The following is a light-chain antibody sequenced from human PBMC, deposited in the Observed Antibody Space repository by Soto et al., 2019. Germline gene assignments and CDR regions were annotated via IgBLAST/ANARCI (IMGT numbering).Light chain of an antibody. V-gene: IGKV1-39*01. J-gene: IGKJ4*01. CDR2: AAS. Sequence: DIQMTQSPSSLSASVGDRVTITCRASQSISSYLNWYQQKPGKAPKLLIYAASSLQSGVPSRFSGSGSGTDFTLTISSMQPEDFANYHCQQSYSDLRTFGGGTKV. CDR3: QQSYSDLRT. CDR1: QSISSY.